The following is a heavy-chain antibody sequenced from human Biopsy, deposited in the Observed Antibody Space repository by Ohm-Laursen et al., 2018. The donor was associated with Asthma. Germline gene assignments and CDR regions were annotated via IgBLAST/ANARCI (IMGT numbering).Heavy chain of an antibody. Sequence: LGLSCSASGFMFRSFFMHWVRQAPGKGLEGGAVISYDGNHKFYEDSVKGRFTISRDNSKNTLYLQMNSLRTEDTAVYYCAKRRGYSGHDNDYWGQGTLVIVSS. CDR2: ISYDGNHK. CDR1: GFMFRSFF. V-gene: IGHV3-30*18. J-gene: IGHJ4*02. D-gene: IGHD5-12*01. CDR3: AKRRGYSGHDNDY.